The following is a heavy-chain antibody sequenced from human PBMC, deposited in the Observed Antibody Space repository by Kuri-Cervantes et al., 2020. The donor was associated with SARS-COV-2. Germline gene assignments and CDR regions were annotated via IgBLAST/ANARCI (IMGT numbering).Heavy chain of an antibody. CDR3: PRDALHYDFWSGPYFDY. CDR2: INPNSGGT. J-gene: IGHJ4*02. Sequence: ASVKVSCKASGYTFTGYYMHWVRQAPGQGLEWMGWINPNSGGTNYAQKFQGWVTMTRDTSISTAYMELSRLRSDDTAVYYCPRDALHYDFWSGPYFDYWGQGTLVTVSS. D-gene: IGHD3-3*01. CDR1: GYTFTGYY. V-gene: IGHV1-2*04.